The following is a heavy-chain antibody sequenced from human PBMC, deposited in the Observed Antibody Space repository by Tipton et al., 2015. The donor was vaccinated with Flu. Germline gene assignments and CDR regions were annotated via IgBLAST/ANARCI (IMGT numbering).Heavy chain of an antibody. CDR2: ISSDSRFI. V-gene: IGHV3-74*01. CDR1: GVTFSSHW. D-gene: IGHD3-10*01. CDR3: ARGYSTASGHGENY. Sequence: SGVTFSSHWMHWVRQAPGKGLVWVARISSDSRFINYADSVRGRFTISRDNAQNTLYLQMNSLRDEDTALYYCARGYSTASGHGENYWGQGTLVTVSS. J-gene: IGHJ4*02.